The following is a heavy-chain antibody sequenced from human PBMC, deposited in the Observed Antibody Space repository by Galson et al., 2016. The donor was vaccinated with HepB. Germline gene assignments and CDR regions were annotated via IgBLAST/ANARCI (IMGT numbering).Heavy chain of an antibody. J-gene: IGHJ4*02. Sequence: SVKVSCKASGYTFSNYYIHWVRQAPGQGLEWMGIINPRGGSTNYAQKFQGRVTMTRDTSTRTVFMELRSLTSEDTAVYYCARDRWERSDTYYNEDSLDYWGQGAQVTVSS. CDR2: INPRGGST. CDR3: ARDRWERSDTYYNEDSLDY. V-gene: IGHV1-46*01. CDR1: GYTFSNYY. D-gene: IGHD3-10*01.